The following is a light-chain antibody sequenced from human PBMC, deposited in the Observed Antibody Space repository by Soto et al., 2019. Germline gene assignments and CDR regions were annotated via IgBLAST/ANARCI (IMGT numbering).Light chain of an antibody. CDR1: QNIRSR. Sequence: DFQMTQSPSTLSASVGDRVTITCRASQNIRSRLAWFQQKPGKAPKLLIYDASNLETGVPSRFSGGGSGTEFTLTINSLQPDDSATYYCQQYKSYPWTFGQGTKVDIK. CDR2: DAS. CDR3: QQYKSYPWT. J-gene: IGKJ1*01. V-gene: IGKV1-5*01.